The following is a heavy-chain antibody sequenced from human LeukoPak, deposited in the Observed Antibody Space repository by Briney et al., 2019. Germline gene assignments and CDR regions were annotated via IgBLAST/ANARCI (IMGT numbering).Heavy chain of an antibody. Sequence: GGSLRLSCAASRFILSSYSMDWVRQAPGKGLEWVSYISESSSYIYYADSVKGRFTISRDNAKNSLYLQMNSLRAEDTAIYYCVRDRAEKARIGGMDVWGQGTTVIVSS. J-gene: IGHJ6*02. CDR3: VRDRAEKARIGGMDV. CDR1: RFILSSYS. CDR2: ISESSSYI. V-gene: IGHV3-21*04. D-gene: IGHD5-12*01.